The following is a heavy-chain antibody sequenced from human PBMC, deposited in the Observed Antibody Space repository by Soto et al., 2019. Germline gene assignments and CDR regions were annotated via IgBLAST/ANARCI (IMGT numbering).Heavy chain of an antibody. CDR3: ARELQQLAAQAFDY. D-gene: IGHD6-13*01. Sequence: PSETLSLTCTVSGGSISSGDYYWSWIRQPPGKGLEWIGYIYYSGSTYYNPSLKSRVTISVDTSKNQFSLKLSSVTAADTAVYYCARELQQLAAQAFDYWGQGTLVTVSS. J-gene: IGHJ4*02. CDR2: IYYSGST. V-gene: IGHV4-30-4*01. CDR1: GGSISSGDYY.